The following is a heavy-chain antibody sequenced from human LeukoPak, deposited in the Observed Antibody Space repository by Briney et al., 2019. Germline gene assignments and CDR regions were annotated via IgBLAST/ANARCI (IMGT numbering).Heavy chain of an antibody. CDR1: GYTFTSHY. V-gene: IGHV1-46*01. CDR2: INPSDGTT. D-gene: IGHD2-21*01. CDR3: ARDVSHGGDWYGWWFDP. J-gene: IGHJ5*02. Sequence: GASVKVSCKASGYTFTSHYMHWVRQPPGQGLEWMGIINPSDGTTSYSQKFQGRVTMTRDMSTSTVYMELSSLRSEDTAVYYCARDVSHGGDWYGWWFDPWGQGTLVTVSS.